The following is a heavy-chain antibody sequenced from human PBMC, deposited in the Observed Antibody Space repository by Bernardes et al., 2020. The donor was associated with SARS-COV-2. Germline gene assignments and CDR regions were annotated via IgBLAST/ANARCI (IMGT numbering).Heavy chain of an antibody. CDR1: GASISITKYY. V-gene: IGHV4-39*01. Sequence: SETLSLTCTVSGASISITKYYWGWIRQPPGKGLEWIGSIYYSGSTYYNPSFESRVTISVDTSKNQLSLDLRSLTAADTAMYFCARSAGHIFDPWGQGTLVTVSS. CDR3: ARSAGHIFDP. J-gene: IGHJ5*02. CDR2: IYYSGST. D-gene: IGHD6-13*01.